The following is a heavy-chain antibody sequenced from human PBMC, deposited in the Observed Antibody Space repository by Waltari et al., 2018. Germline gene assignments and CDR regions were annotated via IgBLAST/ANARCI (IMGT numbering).Heavy chain of an antibody. D-gene: IGHD1-26*01. CDR2: ISGSGGST. CDR3: ANLAWELPVADDY. V-gene: IGHV3-23*01. CDR1: GFIFSSYA. Sequence: EVQLLESGGGLVQPGGSLKLSCAAPGFIFSSYAMSWVRQAPGKGLEWVSAISGSGGSTYYADSVKGRFTISRDNSKNTLYLQMNSLRAEDTAVYYCANLAWELPVADDYWGQGTLVTVSS. J-gene: IGHJ4*02.